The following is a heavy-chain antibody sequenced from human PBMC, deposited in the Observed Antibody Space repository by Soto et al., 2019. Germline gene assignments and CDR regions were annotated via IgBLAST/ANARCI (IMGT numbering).Heavy chain of an antibody. Sequence: SETLSLTCTVSGGSISSYYWSWIRQPPGKGLEWIGYIYYSGSTNYNPSLKSRVTISVDTSKNQFSLKLSSVTAAGTAVYYCARSYYDFWSGYYYYYWGQGTLVTVSS. CDR2: IYYSGST. V-gene: IGHV4-59*01. CDR1: GGSISSYY. J-gene: IGHJ4*02. CDR3: ARSYYDFWSGYYYYY. D-gene: IGHD3-3*01.